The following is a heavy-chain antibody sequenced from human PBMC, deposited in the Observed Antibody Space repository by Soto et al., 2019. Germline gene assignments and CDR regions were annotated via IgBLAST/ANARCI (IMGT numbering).Heavy chain of an antibody. V-gene: IGHV1-69*15. D-gene: IGHD5-12*01. CDR2: IIPIFGSA. CDR1: WGTPSKYA. Sequence: GASVKVSCKGSWGTPSKYAIAWGRQAPAQGLEWLGRIIPIFGSANYAQKFQGRVTITADESTTTAYMELSSLRSDDTAVYYCAKDGGKDGYFGNWFDPWGQGTLVTVYS. J-gene: IGHJ5*02. CDR3: AKDGGKDGYFGNWFDP.